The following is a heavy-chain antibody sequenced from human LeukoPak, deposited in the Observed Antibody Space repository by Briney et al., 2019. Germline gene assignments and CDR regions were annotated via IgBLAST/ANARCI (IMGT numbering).Heavy chain of an antibody. D-gene: IGHD3-22*01. CDR1: GFTVSGNY. Sequence: PGGSLRLSCAASGFTVSGNYMSWVRQAPGKGLEWVSLIYSGGTTYYADSVKGRFTISRDNSKNTLYFQMNSLRAEDTAVYYCARSSERKYYFDYWGQGTLVTVSS. CDR2: IYSGGTT. CDR3: ARSSERKYYFDY. V-gene: IGHV3-53*01. J-gene: IGHJ4*02.